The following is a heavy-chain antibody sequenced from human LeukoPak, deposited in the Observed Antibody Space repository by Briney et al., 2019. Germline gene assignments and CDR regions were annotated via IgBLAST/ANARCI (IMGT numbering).Heavy chain of an antibody. CDR3: TLYNY. J-gene: IGHJ4*02. CDR1: GYSFTSQD. V-gene: IGHV1-3*03. Sequence: GASVKVSCKTSGYSFTSQDMHWVRQAPGQSLEWMGCINPDNGDTKYSQEFQGRVTITRDTSATTAYMEPSSLRSDDMAVYYCTLYNYWGQGTLVTVSS. D-gene: IGHD2-2*02. CDR2: INPDNGDT.